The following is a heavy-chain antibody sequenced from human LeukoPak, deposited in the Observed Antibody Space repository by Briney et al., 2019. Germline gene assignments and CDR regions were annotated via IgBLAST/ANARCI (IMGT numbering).Heavy chain of an antibody. D-gene: IGHD4-17*01. CDR2: IRGGGGSA. CDR1: GFTFSAYA. J-gene: IGHJ3*02. CDR3: ARDPNGDYIGAFDM. V-gene: IGHV3-23*01. Sequence: GGSLRLSCTASGFTFSAYAMMWVRQAPGKGPEWVSAIRGGGGSAFYADSVKGRFTISRDNSKYTLFLQMNSLRAEDTAVYYCARDPNGDYIGAFDMWGPGKMVTVSS.